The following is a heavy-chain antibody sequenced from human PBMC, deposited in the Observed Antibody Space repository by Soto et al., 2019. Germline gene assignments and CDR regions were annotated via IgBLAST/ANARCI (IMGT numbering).Heavy chain of an antibody. Sequence: PGGSLRLSRAASGFTFSSYSMNWVRQAPGKGLEWVSAISGSGGSTYYADSVKGRFTISRDNSKNTLYLQMNSLRAEDTAVYYCANFDRAKNYFDYWGQGTLITVSS. CDR3: ANFDRAKNYFDY. CDR2: ISGSGGST. D-gene: IGHD3-22*01. J-gene: IGHJ4*02. V-gene: IGHV3-23*01. CDR1: GFTFSSYS.